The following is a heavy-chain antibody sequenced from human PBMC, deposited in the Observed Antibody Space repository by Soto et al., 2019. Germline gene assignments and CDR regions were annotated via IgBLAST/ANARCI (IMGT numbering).Heavy chain of an antibody. CDR2: IWYDGSNK. J-gene: IGHJ3*02. D-gene: IGHD6-19*01. CDR3: ARDFPFSIAVAGTDI. Sequence: GGSLRLSCAASGFTFSSYGMHWVRQAPGKGLEWVAVIWYDGSNKYYADSVKGRFTISRDNSKNTLYLQMNSLRAEDTAVYYCARDFPFSIAVAGTDIWGQGTMVTVSS. V-gene: IGHV3-33*01. CDR1: GFTFSSYG.